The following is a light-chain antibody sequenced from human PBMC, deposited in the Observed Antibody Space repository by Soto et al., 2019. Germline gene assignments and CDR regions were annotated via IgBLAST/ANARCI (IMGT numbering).Light chain of an antibody. V-gene: IGKV3-20*01. CDR3: PQYGISP. CDR1: QSVSSNY. CDR2: GAS. Sequence: IVWSYSPRTLAFSSWWSSPLCCRATQSVSSNYVAWYQQKPGQAPRLLIYGASSRATGIPDRFSGSGSGTEFTLTISRLEPEDFAVYYCPQYGISPFGGGTKVDIK. J-gene: IGKJ4*01.